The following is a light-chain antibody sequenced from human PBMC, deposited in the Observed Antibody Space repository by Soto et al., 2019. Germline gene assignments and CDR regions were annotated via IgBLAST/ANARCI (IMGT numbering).Light chain of an antibody. J-gene: IGKJ1*01. CDR3: HQYGMSPWT. CDR1: ETVSSYY. V-gene: IGKV3-20*01. CDR2: GAS. Sequence: EIVLTQSPGTLSLSPGERATLSCRTSETVSSYYLAWYQQKPGQAPRLLIYGASNRATGIPDAFSGSGSGTDFTLTISRLEPEDFAVYYCHQYGMSPWTFGQGTKVEI.